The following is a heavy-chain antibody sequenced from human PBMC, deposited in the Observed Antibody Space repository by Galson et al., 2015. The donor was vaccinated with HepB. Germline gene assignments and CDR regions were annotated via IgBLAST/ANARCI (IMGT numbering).Heavy chain of an antibody. CDR3: ARDSYCSGGSCYPSFGLLDY. D-gene: IGHD2-15*01. J-gene: IGHJ4*02. Sequence: SLRLSCAASGFTFSSYWMSWVRQAPGKGLEWVANIKQDGSEKYYVDSVKGRFTISRDNAKNSLYLQMNSLRAEDTAVYYCARDSYCSGGSCYPSFGLLDYWGQGTLVTVSS. CDR2: IKQDGSEK. V-gene: IGHV3-7*03. CDR1: GFTFSSYW.